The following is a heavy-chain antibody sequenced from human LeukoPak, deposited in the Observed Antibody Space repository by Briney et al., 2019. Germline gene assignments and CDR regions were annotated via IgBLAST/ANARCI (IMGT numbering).Heavy chain of an antibody. CDR3: ARASVPAAIHEPFDY. V-gene: IGHV3-21*01. J-gene: IGHJ4*02. D-gene: IGHD2-2*02. CDR2: ISSSSSYI. Sequence: GGSLRLSCAASGFTFSSYAMSWVRQAPGKGLEWVSSISSSSSYIYYADSVKGRFTISRDNAKNSLYLQMNSLRAEDTAVYYCARASVPAAIHEPFDYWGQGTLVTVSS. CDR1: GFTFSSYA.